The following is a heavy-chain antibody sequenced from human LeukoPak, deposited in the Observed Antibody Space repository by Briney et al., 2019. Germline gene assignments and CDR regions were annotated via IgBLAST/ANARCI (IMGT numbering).Heavy chain of an antibody. D-gene: IGHD4-23*01. J-gene: IGHJ4*02. CDR2: VYYSGST. V-gene: IGHV4-59*08. Sequence: SETLSLTCTVSGGSISSYDWSWIRQPPGKGLEWIGYVYYSGSTNYNPSLKSRVAISVDTSKNQFSLKLSSVTAADTAVYYCARQKSDYGGNSGSVDYWGQGTLVTVSS. CDR1: GGSISSYD. CDR3: ARQKSDYGGNSGSVDY.